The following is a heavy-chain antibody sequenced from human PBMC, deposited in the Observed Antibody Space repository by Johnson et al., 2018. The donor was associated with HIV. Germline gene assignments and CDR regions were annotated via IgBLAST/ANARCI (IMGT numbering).Heavy chain of an antibody. CDR2: ISYDGSNK. V-gene: IGHV3-30-3*02. CDR3: AKQYYGSGGSVHAFDI. CDR1: GFTFSSYA. Sequence: QVQLVESGGGLVPPGGSLRLSCAASGFTFSSYAMHWVRQAPGKGLEWVAVISYDGSNKYYADSVKGRFTVSRDNSKHTLFLQMNSLRAEDTAVYYCAKQYYGSGGSVHAFDIWGQGTMVTVSS. D-gene: IGHD3-10*01. J-gene: IGHJ3*02.